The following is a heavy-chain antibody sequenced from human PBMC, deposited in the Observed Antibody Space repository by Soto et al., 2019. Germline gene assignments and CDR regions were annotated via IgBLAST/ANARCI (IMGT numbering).Heavy chain of an antibody. V-gene: IGHV4-31*03. CDR3: ARDRHNNFFDP. Sequence: PSETLSLTCTVSGSSMSGGGYYGTWIRQSPGKGLEWIGYIYYSGSTYYNPSLESRVAISLDTSRSQFSLTLHSVTAADTAIYYCARDRHNNFFDPWGQGTLVTVSS. D-gene: IGHD6-6*01. J-gene: IGHJ5*02. CDR1: GSSMSGGGYY. CDR2: IYYSGST.